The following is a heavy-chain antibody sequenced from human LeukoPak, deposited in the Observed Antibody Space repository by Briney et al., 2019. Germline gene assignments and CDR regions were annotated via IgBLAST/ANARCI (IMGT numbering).Heavy chain of an antibody. V-gene: IGHV4-4*09. J-gene: IGHJ4*02. CDR3: ARLGATTKFYFDL. CDR1: GGSISGYY. CDR2: IYSSRST. Sequence: SETLSLTCSVSGGSISGYYWSWIRQPPRQTLEWIGYIYSSRSTNYNPSLQSRVTMSVDTSKDQFSLKLSSVTAADSAVYYCARLGATTKFYFDLWGQGTLVTVSS. D-gene: IGHD1-26*01.